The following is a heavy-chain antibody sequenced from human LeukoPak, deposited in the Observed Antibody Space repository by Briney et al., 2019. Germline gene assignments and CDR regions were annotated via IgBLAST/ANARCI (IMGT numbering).Heavy chain of an antibody. Sequence: SETLSLTCTVSGGSISSYYWSWLRQPPGKGLEWIGYIYYSGSTNYNPSLKSRVTISVDTSKNQFSLKLSSVTAADTAVYYCARERRYYYGSGSSIFDCWGQGTLVTVSS. J-gene: IGHJ4*02. CDR2: IYYSGST. CDR3: ARERRYYYGSGSSIFDC. CDR1: GGSISSYY. V-gene: IGHV4-59*01. D-gene: IGHD3-10*01.